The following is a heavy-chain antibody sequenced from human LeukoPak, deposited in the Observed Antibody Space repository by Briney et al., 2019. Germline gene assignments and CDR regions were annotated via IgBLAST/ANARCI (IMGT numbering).Heavy chain of an antibody. J-gene: IGHJ5*02. CDR2: INPNSGGT. V-gene: IGHV1-2*02. Sequence: GASVKVSCKASGYTFTGYYMHWVRQAPGQGLEWMGWINPNSGGTNYAQKFQGRVTMTRDTSISTAYMELSRLRSDDTAVYYCARDPAAGTKVGWFDPWGQGTLVTVSS. CDR1: GYTFTGYY. CDR3: ARDPAAGTKVGWFDP. D-gene: IGHD6-13*01.